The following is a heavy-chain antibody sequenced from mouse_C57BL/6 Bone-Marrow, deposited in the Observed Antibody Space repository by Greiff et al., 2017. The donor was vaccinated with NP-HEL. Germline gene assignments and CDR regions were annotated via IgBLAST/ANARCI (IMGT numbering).Heavy chain of an antibody. V-gene: IGHV1-19*01. CDR1: GYTFTDYY. CDR2: INPYNGGT. CDR3: ARDDYWFAY. D-gene: IGHD2-4*01. Sequence: EVKLQESGPVLVKPGASVKMSCKASGYTFTDYYMNWVKQSHGKSLEWIGVINPYNGGTSYNQKFKGKATLTVDKSSSTAYMELNSLTSEDSAVYYCARDDYWFAYWGQGTLVTVSA. J-gene: IGHJ3*01.